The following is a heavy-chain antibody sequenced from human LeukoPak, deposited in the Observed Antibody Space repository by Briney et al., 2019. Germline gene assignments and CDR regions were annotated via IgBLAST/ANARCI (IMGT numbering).Heavy chain of an antibody. CDR1: GFTFSSYG. CDR3: AKVVDGDYVAFDI. D-gene: IGHD4-17*01. CDR2: IRYDGSNK. Sequence: GGSLRLSCAASGFTFSSYGMHWVRQAPGKGLEWVAFIRYDGSNKYYAESVKGRFTISRDNSKNTLYLQMNSLRAEDTAVYYCAKVVDGDYVAFDIWGQGTMVTVSS. V-gene: IGHV3-30*02. J-gene: IGHJ3*02.